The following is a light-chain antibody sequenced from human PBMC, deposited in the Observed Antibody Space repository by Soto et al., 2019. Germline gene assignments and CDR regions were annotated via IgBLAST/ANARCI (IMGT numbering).Light chain of an antibody. CDR3: AAWDDSLNGYV. CDR2: NNN. CDR1: SSNIGTNA. J-gene: IGLJ1*01. V-gene: IGLV1-44*01. Sequence: QSVLTQPPSASGNPGQRVTISCSGGSSNIGTNAVNWYQQLPGTAPKLLIYNNNQRPSGVPDRFSGSKSGTSASLAISGLQSEDEADYYCAAWDDSLNGYVFGTGTKLT.